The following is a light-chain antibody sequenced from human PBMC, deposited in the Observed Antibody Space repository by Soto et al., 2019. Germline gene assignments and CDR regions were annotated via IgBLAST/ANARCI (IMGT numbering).Light chain of an antibody. Sequence: IVLTHSPGTLSLSPGERATLSCRASQSVSSSYLAWYQQKPGQAPRLLIYGASSRATGIPDRFSGSGSGTDFTLTISRLEPEDFAVYYCQQYGSSPPTFGQGTRLE. V-gene: IGKV3-20*01. J-gene: IGKJ5*01. CDR3: QQYGSSPPT. CDR2: GAS. CDR1: QSVSSSY.